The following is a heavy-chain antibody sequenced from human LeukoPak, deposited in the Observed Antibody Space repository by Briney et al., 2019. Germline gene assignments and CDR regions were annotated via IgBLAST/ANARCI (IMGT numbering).Heavy chain of an antibody. CDR2: ISAYNGNT. CDR3: ARVVSARLGSLGVIDY. V-gene: IGHV1-18*01. J-gene: IGHJ4*02. D-gene: IGHD3-10*01. CDR1: GYTFTSYG. Sequence: ASVKVSCKASGYTFTSYGISWVRQAPGQGLEWVGWISAYNGNTNYAQELQGRVTMTTDTSTSTAYMELRSLRSDDTAVYYCARVVSARLGSLGVIDYWGQGTLVTVSS.